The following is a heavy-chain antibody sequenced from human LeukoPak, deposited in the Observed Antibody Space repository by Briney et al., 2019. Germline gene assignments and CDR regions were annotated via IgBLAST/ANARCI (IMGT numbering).Heavy chain of an antibody. Sequence: ASVKVSFKACGYTFTSYGISWVRQAPGQGLEWMGWISGYNGNTKYAQKLQGRVTMTTDTSTSTAYMEVRSLRSDDTAVYYCASGLRYGDYLAPLHYWGQGTLVTVSS. V-gene: IGHV1-18*01. CDR2: ISGYNGNT. J-gene: IGHJ4*02. D-gene: IGHD4-17*01. CDR3: ASGLRYGDYLAPLHY. CDR1: GYTFTSYG.